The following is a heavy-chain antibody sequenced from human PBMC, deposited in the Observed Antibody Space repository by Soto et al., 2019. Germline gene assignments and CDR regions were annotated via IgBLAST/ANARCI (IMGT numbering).Heavy chain of an antibody. V-gene: IGHV1-2*02. Sequence: ASVKVSCKASGYTFTGYYMHWVRQAPGQGLEWMGWINPNSGGTNYAQKFQGRVTMTRDTSISTAYMELSRLRSDDTAVYYCARDALFSYSGSWYSGALTGMDVWGQGTTVTVSS. J-gene: IGHJ6*02. D-gene: IGHD6-13*01. CDR3: ARDALFSYSGSWYSGALTGMDV. CDR2: INPNSGGT. CDR1: GYTFTGYY.